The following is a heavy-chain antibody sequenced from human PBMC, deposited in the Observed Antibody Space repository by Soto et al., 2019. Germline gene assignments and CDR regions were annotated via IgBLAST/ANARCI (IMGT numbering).Heavy chain of an antibody. CDR2: LYDVDGS. V-gene: IGHV3-53*01. J-gene: IGHJ3*01. D-gene: IGHD1-1*01. CDR3: ASWNEREHAYDV. Sequence: GGSLRLSCAAFGLTVSGKKYVAWVRQAPGKGLEWVSALYDVDGSFYADSVKGRFTTSSDSSKTTVYLQMNGLRPDDTAVYYCASWNEREHAYDVWGQGTRVTVSS. CDR1: GLTVSGKKY.